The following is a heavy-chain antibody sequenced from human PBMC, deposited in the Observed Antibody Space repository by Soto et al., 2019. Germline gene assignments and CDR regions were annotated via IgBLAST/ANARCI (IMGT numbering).Heavy chain of an antibody. CDR3: ARHSYSSGSGYGFCFDP. V-gene: IGHV4-39*01. D-gene: IGHD3-10*01. CDR1: GGSISSSNYY. J-gene: IGHJ5*02. Sequence: QLQLQESGPGLVKPSETLSLICPVSGGSISSSNYYWGWIRQPPGKGLEWIGSIYFRGSTHYNPSLKSRVTISVXXSXNXXSLSLSSVTAADTAVYYCARHSYSSGSGYGFCFDPWGQGTLVTVSS. CDR2: IYFRGST.